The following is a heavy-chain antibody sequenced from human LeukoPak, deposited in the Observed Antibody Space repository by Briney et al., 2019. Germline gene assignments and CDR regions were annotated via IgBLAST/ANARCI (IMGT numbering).Heavy chain of an antibody. J-gene: IGHJ4*02. CDR2: ISYDGSNK. CDR3: EYGSGSGENY. CDR1: GFTFSSYA. D-gene: IGHD3-10*01. Sequence: GGSLRLSCAASGFTFSSYAMHWVRQAPGKGLEWVAVISYDGSNKYYADSVKGRFTISRDNSKNTLYLQMNSLRAEDTAVYYCEYGSGSGENYWGQGTLVTVSS. V-gene: IGHV3-30*04.